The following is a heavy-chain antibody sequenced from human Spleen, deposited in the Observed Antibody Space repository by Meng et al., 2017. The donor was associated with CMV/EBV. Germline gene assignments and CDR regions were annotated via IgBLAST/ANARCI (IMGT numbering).Heavy chain of an antibody. J-gene: IGHJ6*02. CDR2: SNHSGST. Sequence: SETLSLTCAVYGRSFSGYYWNWIRQPPGKGLEWIGKSNHSGSTNYNPSLKSRVTISVDTSKNQFSLKVSSVTAADRAVYYCARDHTISAYYGMDVWGQGTTVTVSS. V-gene: IGHV4-34*01. CDR1: GRSFSGYY. D-gene: IGHD3-9*01. CDR3: ARDHTISAYYGMDV.